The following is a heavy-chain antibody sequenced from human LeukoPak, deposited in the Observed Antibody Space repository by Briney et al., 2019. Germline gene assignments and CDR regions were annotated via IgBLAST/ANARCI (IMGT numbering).Heavy chain of an antibody. Sequence: GGSLRLSCAASGFSFSTYAMSWVRQAPGKGLEWVAVISYDGSNKYYADSVKGRFTISRDNSKNTLYLQMNSLRAEDTAVYYCARATLYYYYGMDVWGQGTTVTVSS. CDR3: ARATLYYYYGMDV. CDR2: ISYDGSNK. CDR1: GFSFSTYA. V-gene: IGHV3-30-3*01. J-gene: IGHJ6*02.